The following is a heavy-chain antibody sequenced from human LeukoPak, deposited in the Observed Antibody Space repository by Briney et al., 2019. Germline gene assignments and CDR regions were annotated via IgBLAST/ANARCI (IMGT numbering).Heavy chain of an antibody. CDR1: GYTFTGYY. V-gene: IGHV1-2*02. J-gene: IGHJ6*02. CDR2: INPNSGGT. D-gene: IGHD6-13*01. Sequence: ASVKVSCKASGYTFTGYYMHWVRLAPGQGLEWMGWINPNSGGTNYAQKFQGRVTISVDTSKNQFSLKLSSVTAADTAVYYCARRVAAAGDRSSYYYYYGMDVWGQGTTVTVSS. CDR3: ARRVAAAGDRSSYYYYYGMDV.